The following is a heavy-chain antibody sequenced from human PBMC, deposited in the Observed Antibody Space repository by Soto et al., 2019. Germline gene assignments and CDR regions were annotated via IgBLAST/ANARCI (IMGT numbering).Heavy chain of an antibody. J-gene: IGHJ6*02. V-gene: IGHV3-30-3*01. CDR3: ARHRGKYNSNHYPYYYYSMNV. CDR2: ISYDGSNK. Sequence: QVQLVESGGGVVQPGRSLRLSCATSGFTCSSYAMHWFRQAPGQGLEWVAVISYDGSNKYYEASVKGRFTISRDKSKNTLYLQTRSLRAEDTAVYYCARHRGKYNSNHYPYYYYSMNVWVQETTFTVSS. D-gene: IGHD4-4*01. CDR1: GFTCSSYA.